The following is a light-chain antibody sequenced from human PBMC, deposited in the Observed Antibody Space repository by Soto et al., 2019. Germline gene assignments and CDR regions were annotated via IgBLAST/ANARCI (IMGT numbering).Light chain of an antibody. CDR3: CLSPGSLTWL. CDR2: DVN. J-gene: IGLJ3*02. V-gene: IGLV2-8*01. CDR1: SSDVGAYNY. Sequence: QSALTQPPSASGSPGQSVTISCTGSSSDVGAYNYVAWYQQRPGKAPKLMISDVNKRPSGVPDRFSGSKSGNTASLTISGLQAEDEAEYYCCLSPGSLTWLFGGGTKLTVL.